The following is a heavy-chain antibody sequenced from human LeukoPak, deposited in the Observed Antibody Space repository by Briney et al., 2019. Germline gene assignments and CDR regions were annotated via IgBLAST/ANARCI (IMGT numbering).Heavy chain of an antibody. D-gene: IGHD6-19*01. V-gene: IGHV4-38-2*02. CDR1: GYSISSGYY. CDR2: IYHSGST. CDR3: ARVHYMYSSGWYYFDY. Sequence: SETLSLTCTVSGYSISSGYYWGWIRQPPGKGLEWIGSIYHSGSTYYNPSLKSRVTISVDTSKNQFSPKLSSVTAADTAVYYCARVHYMYSSGWYYFDYWGQGTLVTVSS. J-gene: IGHJ4*02.